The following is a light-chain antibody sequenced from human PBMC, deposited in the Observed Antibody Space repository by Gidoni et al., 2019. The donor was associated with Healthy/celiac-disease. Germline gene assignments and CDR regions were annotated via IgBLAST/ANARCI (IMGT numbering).Light chain of an antibody. V-gene: IGKV1-33*01. CDR1: QDISNY. J-gene: IGKJ2*01. CDR2: DAS. Sequence: DIQMTQSPSSLSASVGDRVTITCQASQDISNYLNWYQQKPGKAPKLLIYDASNLETGVPSRFSGSGSGTDFTFTISSLQPEDIATYYCQQLETFGQXTKLEIK. CDR3: QQLET.